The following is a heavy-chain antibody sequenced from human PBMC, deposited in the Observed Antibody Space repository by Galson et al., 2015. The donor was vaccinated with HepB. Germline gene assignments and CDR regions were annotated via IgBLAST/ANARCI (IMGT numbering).Heavy chain of an antibody. CDR3: ARDEGWLQLRPSDYFDY. V-gene: IGHV3-30-3*01. D-gene: IGHD5-24*01. CDR2: ISYDATNE. J-gene: IGHJ4*02. CDR1: KFAFSTYT. Sequence: SLRLSCAASKFAFSTYTMHWVRQAPGKGLEWVAVISYDATNEYYADFVRGRFTISRDNSKNTLYLQMNSLRAEDTAVYYCARDEGWLQLRPSDYFDYWGQGTLVTVSS.